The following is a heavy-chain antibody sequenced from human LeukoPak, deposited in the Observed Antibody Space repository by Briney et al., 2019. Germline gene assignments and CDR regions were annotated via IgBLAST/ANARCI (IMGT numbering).Heavy chain of an antibody. D-gene: IGHD2-2*01. J-gene: IGHJ6*02. CDR2: ISGSGGST. V-gene: IGHV3-23*01. Sequence: QPGGSLRLSCVATGFSFSSYAMSWVRQAPGKGLECVSAISGSGGSTYYADSVKGRFTISRDNSKNTLYLQMNSLRAEDTAVYYCAKVCGGSTSCYGSYYYYGMDVWGQGTTVTVSS. CDR3: AKVCGGSTSCYGSYYYYGMDV. CDR1: GFSFSSYA.